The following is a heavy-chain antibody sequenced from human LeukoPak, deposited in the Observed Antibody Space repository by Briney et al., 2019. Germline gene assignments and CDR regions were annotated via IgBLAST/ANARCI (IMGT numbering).Heavy chain of an antibody. CDR2: IYSGGAT. J-gene: IGHJ4*02. Sequence: GGSLRLSCAASGFTVSSNYMGWVRQAPGKGLAWVSVIYSGGATFYADSVKRRFTISRDNSKNTLSLQMNSLRVEDTAMYYCARDSYYGSGSYYRYTFDNWGQGTLVIVSS. V-gene: IGHV3-53*01. CDR1: GFTVSSNY. D-gene: IGHD3-10*01. CDR3: ARDSYYGSGSYYRYTFDN.